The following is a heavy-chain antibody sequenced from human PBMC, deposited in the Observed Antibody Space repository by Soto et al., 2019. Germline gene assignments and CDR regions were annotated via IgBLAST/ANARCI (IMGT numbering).Heavy chain of an antibody. D-gene: IGHD1-20*01. CDR2: INPNSGGT. V-gene: IGHV1-2*02. J-gene: IGHJ4*02. Sequence: GASVKVSCKASGYTFTGYYMHWVRQAPGQGLEWMGWINPNSGGTNYAQKFQGRVTMTRDTSISTAYMELSRLRSDDTAVYYCARGTLLTRITGTTGCIGYWGQGTLVTVSS. CDR1: GYTFTGYY. CDR3: ARGTLLTRITGTTGCIGY.